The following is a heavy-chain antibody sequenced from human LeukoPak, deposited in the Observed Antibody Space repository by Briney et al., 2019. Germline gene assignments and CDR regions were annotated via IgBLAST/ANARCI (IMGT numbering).Heavy chain of an antibody. CDR2: ISWNSGSI. CDR3: AKNGDRGAYCTGGTCYPYFYYYMDV. Sequence: GGSLRLSCAASGFTFDDYAMHWVRQAPGKGLEWVSGISWNSGSIGYADSVKGRFTISRDNSKNTLYLQMNSLRAEDTAIYYCAKNGDRGAYCTGGTCYPYFYYYMDVWGKGTTVTI. J-gene: IGHJ6*03. D-gene: IGHD2-15*01. CDR1: GFTFDDYA. V-gene: IGHV3-9*01.